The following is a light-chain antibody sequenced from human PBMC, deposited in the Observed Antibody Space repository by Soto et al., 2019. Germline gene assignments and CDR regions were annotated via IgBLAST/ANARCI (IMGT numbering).Light chain of an antibody. V-gene: IGKV3-20*01. CDR3: LQYGSSPRT. J-gene: IGKJ1*01. CDR2: GST. CDR1: QSVSSSY. Sequence: EIVLTQSPGTLSLSPGERATLSCRASQSVSSSYLAWYQHKPGQAPRLLIYGSTSRATGIPDRFSGGGSGTAFTLTIGRLEPDGFAVYYCLQYGSSPRTFGQGTKLEI.